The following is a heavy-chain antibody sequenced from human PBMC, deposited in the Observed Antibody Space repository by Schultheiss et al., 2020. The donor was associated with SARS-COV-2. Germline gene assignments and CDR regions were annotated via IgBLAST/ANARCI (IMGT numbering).Heavy chain of an antibody. J-gene: IGHJ5*02. CDR3: ARDRRGALRLGELSS. V-gene: IGHV3-21*04. D-gene: IGHD3-16*02. CDR1: GGSISSTTYY. CDR2: ISSSSSYI. Sequence: ETLSLTCTVSGGSISSTTYYWGWIRQPPGKGLEWVSSISSSSSYIYYADSVKGRFTISRDNAKNSLYLQMNSLRAEDTAVYYCARDRRGALRLGELSSWGQGTRVTVSS.